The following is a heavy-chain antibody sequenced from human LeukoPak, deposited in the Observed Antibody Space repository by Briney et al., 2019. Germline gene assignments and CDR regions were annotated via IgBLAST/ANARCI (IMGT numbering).Heavy chain of an antibody. J-gene: IGHJ3*02. Sequence: PGGSLRLSCAASGFTFSSYWMSWVRQAPGKGLEWVAVISYDGSNKYYTDSVKGRFTISRDNSKNTLYLQMNSLRAEDTAVYYCAKLWISGPSRGVDDFDIWGQGTMVSVSS. D-gene: IGHD2-2*03. CDR3: AKLWISGPSRGVDDFDI. CDR1: GFTFSSYW. V-gene: IGHV3-30*18. CDR2: ISYDGSNK.